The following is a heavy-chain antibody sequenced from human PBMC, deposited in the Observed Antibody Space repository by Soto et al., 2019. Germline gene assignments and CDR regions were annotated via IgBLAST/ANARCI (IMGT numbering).Heavy chain of an antibody. D-gene: IGHD6-19*01. CDR1: GYTFTGYY. Sequence: ASVKVSCKASGYTFTGYYMHWVRQAPGQGLEWMGWINPNSGGTNYAQKFQGRVTMTRDTSISTAYMELSRLRSDDTAVYYCARMGLSAERIAVAFDYWGQGTLVTVSS. CDR3: ARMGLSAERIAVAFDY. CDR2: INPNSGGT. J-gene: IGHJ4*02. V-gene: IGHV1-2*02.